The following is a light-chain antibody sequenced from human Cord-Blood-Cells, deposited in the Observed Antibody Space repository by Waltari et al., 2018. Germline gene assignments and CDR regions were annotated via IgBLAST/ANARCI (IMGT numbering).Light chain of an antibody. V-gene: IGLV2-14*01. CDR1: SSDVGGYNY. J-gene: IGLJ3*02. CDR3: SSYTSSRV. CDR2: DVT. Sequence: QSALTQPASVAGSPGQSITISCTGTSSDVGGYNYVPWYQQHPGKAPKLMIYDVTKRPSGVSNRFSGSKSGNTASLTISWLQAEDEADYYCSSYTSSRVFGGGTKLTVL.